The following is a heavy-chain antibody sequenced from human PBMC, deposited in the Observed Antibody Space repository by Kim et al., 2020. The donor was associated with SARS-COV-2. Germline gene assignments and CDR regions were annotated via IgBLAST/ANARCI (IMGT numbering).Heavy chain of an antibody. J-gene: IGHJ4*02. D-gene: IGHD3-16*01. V-gene: IGHV3-53*01. CDR2: IYSGGGT. CDR3: ARGVRGSNYFDY. Sequence: GGSLRLSCAASGFAVSSIYMSWVRQAPGKGLEWVSLIYSGGGTYYADSVKGRFTISRDNSKNTLYLQMNTLRAEDTAVYYCARGVRGSNYFDYWGQGTLVTVSS. CDR1: GFAVSSIY.